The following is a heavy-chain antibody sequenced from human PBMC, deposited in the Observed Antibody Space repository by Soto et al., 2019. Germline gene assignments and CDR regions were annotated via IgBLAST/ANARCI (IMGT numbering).Heavy chain of an antibody. CDR3: ARVFRSNYDFWSGSRPNDDFDI. J-gene: IGHJ3*02. CDR2: IYYSGST. CDR1: GGSISSYY. Sequence: PSETLSLTCTVSGGSISSYYWSWIRQPPGKGLEWIGYIYYSGSTNYNPSLKSRVTISVDTSKNQFSLKLSSVTAADTAVYYCARVFRSNYDFWSGSRPNDDFDICGQGKMVTVSS. D-gene: IGHD3-3*01. V-gene: IGHV4-59*01.